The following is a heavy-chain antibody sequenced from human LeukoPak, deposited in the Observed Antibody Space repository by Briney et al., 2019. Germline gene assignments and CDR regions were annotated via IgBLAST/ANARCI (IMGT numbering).Heavy chain of an antibody. CDR1: GGSFISSSNY. Sequence: PSETLSLTCSVSGGSFISSSNYWGWIRQPPGKGLEWIGATYYSGSNYYQPSLKSRATISVDTSKMQFFLTLSSVTAADTAVYYCARGNYGSGSFDPWGQGILVTVSS. V-gene: IGHV4-39*07. J-gene: IGHJ5*02. CDR2: TYYSGSN. D-gene: IGHD3-10*01. CDR3: ARGNYGSGSFDP.